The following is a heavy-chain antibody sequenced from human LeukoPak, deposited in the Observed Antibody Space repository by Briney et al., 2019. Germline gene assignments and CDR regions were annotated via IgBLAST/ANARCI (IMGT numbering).Heavy chain of an antibody. CDR1: GYTFTSYD. J-gene: IGHJ6*03. D-gene: IGHD5-18*01. V-gene: IGHV1-8*01. CDR3: ARWDTAMDPYYYYYMDV. CDR2: MNPNSGNT. Sequence: ASVKVSCKASGYTFTSYDINWVRQATGQGLEWMGWMNPNSGNTGYAQKFQGRVTMTRNTSISTAYMELSSLRSEDTAVYYCARWDTAMDPYYYYYMDVWGKGTTVTISS.